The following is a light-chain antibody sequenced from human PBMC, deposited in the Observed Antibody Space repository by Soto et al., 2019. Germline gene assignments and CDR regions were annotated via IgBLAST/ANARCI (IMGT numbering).Light chain of an antibody. CDR2: EVS. CDR3: SSYTTSNTYV. CDR1: SSDVGGYNY. Sequence: QSVLTQPASVSGYPGQSTTISCTGRSSDVGGYNYVSWYQQHPGKAPKFMIYEVSRRPSGVSNRFSGSKSGNTASLTVSGLQAEDEADYYCSSYTTSNTYVFGTGTKVTVL. J-gene: IGLJ1*01. V-gene: IGLV2-14*01.